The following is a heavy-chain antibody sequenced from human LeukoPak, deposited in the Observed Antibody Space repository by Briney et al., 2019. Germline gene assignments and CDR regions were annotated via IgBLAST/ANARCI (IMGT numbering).Heavy chain of an antibody. J-gene: IGHJ5*02. V-gene: IGHV4-34*01. CDR1: GGSFSGYY. Sequence: PSETLSLTCAVYGGSFSGYYWSWIRQPPGKGLEWIGEINHSGSTNYNPSLKSRVTISVDTSKNQFSLKLSSVTAADTAVYYCASAGIGRITMVRGVTIRGVRWFDPWGQGTLVTVSS. CDR3: ASAGIGRITMVRGVTIRGVRWFDP. CDR2: INHSGST. D-gene: IGHD3-10*01.